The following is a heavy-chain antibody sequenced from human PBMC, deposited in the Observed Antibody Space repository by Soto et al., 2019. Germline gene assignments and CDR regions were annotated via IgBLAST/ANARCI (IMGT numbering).Heavy chain of an antibody. D-gene: IGHD3-22*01. CDR2: IRSKVSGGTT. J-gene: IGHJ4*02. CDR3: TRSLRNYYDSSGYNRYTGYYFDY. Sequence: GGSLRLSCTPSGFTFGDYAMSWFRQAPGEGLEWIGIIRSKVSGGTTEYAASVKGRFTISRDDSKSIAYLQMNSLKTEHTAVYYCTRSLRNYYDSSGYNRYTGYYFDYWGQGTPVTVSS. V-gene: IGHV3-49*03. CDR1: GFTFGDYA.